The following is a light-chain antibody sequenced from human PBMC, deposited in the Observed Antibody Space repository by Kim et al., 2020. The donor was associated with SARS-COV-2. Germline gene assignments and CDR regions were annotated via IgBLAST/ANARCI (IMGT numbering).Light chain of an antibody. CDR3: NSGV. J-gene: IGLJ3*02. V-gene: IGLV2-14*01. Sequence: QSALTQPASVSGSPGQSITISCTGTSSDIGGYNYVSWYQQHPGKAPKVIIYDVSKRPSGISNRFSGSKSGNTASLTISGLQAEDEADYYCNSGVFGGGTKVTVL. CDR1: SSDIGGYNY. CDR2: DVS.